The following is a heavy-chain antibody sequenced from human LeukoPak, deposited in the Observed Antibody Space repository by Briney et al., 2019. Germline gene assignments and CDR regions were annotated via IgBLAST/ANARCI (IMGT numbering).Heavy chain of an antibody. CDR2: INPNSGGT. CDR1: GYTFTGYY. J-gene: IGHJ5*02. Sequence: ALVKVSSKASGYTFTGYYMHWVRQAPGQGLEWRGRINPNSGGTNYAQKFQGRVTMTRDTSIRTAYMELSRLRSDDTAVYYCASWITFGGVIVDDWFDPWGQGTLVTVSS. D-gene: IGHD3-16*02. V-gene: IGHV1-2*06. CDR3: ASWITFGGVIVDDWFDP.